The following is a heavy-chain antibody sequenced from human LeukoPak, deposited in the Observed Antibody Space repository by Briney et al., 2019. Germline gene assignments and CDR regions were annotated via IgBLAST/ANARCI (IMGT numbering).Heavy chain of an antibody. Sequence: GESLKISCKGSGYNFITYWIGWVRQMPGKGLEWMGIIYPGDSDTRYSPSFQGQVTISADKSNSTAYLQWSSLKASDTAMYYCARGPSSGWKYYFDYWGQGTLVTVSS. CDR3: ARGPSSGWKYYFDY. CDR1: GYNFITYW. J-gene: IGHJ4*02. V-gene: IGHV5-51*01. D-gene: IGHD6-19*01. CDR2: IYPGDSDT.